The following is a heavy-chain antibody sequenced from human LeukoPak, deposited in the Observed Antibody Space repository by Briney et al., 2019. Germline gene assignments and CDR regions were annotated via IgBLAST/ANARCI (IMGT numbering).Heavy chain of an antibody. J-gene: IGHJ6*03. Sequence: SETLSLTCTVSGGSISSSIYYWGWIRQSAGKGLEWIGSIYYSGSTYYNPSLKSRVTLSVDTSKNQYSLKVTSVTAADTAVYYCARLMAGYYYMDVWGKGTTVTISS. D-gene: IGHD6-19*01. V-gene: IGHV4-39*01. CDR2: IYYSGST. CDR3: ARLMAGYYYMDV. CDR1: GGSISSSIYY.